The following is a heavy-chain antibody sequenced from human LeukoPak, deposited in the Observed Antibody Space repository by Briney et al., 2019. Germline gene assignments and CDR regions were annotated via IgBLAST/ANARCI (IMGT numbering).Heavy chain of an antibody. CDR3: ARANYVLDY. D-gene: IGHD3-16*01. J-gene: IGHJ4*02. CDR1: GFPFSAYW. CDR2: IDLHGSET. V-gene: IGHV3-7*04. Sequence: GGSLRLSCAASGFPFSAYWMSWVRQAPGKGLEWVANIDLHGSETYYADSVEGRFTISKDNPKNSLYLQMNNLRADDTAIYYCARANYVLDYWGQGALVTVSS.